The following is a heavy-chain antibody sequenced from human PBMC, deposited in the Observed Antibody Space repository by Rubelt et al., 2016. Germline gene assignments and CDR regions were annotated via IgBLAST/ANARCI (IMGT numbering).Heavy chain of an antibody. D-gene: IGHD3-3*01. CDR3: ARVGNDFWSGYYPGYYYYYMDV. J-gene: IGHJ6*03. V-gene: IGHV1-69*01. Sequence: MGGIIPIFGTANYAQKFQGRVTITADESTSTAYMELSSLRSEDTAVYYCARVGNDFWSGYYPGYYYYYMDVWGKGTTVTVSS. CDR2: IIPIFGTA.